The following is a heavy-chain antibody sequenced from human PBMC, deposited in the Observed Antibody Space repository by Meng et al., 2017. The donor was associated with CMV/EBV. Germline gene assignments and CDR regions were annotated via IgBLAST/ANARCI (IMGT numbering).Heavy chain of an antibody. CDR1: GFTYSSYW. CDR3: AREVRDSSSWGYGMDV. V-gene: IGHV3-74*01. J-gene: IGHJ6*02. CDR2: INSDGSST. D-gene: IGHD6-13*01. Sequence: GESLKISCAASGFTYSSYWMHWVRQAPGKGLVCVSRINSDGSSTSYADSVKGRFTISRDNAKNTLYLQMNSLRAEDTAVYYCAREVRDSSSWGYGMDVWGQGTTVTVSS.